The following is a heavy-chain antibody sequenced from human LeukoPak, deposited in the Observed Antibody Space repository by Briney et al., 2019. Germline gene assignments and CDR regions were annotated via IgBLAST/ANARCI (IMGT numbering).Heavy chain of an antibody. J-gene: IGHJ6*02. CDR1: GFTFSSYG. CDR2: IWYDGSNK. D-gene: IGHD1-26*01. V-gene: IGHV3-33*01. Sequence: GGSLRLSCAASGFTFSSYGIHWVRQAPGKGLEWVAVIWYDGSNKYYADSVKGRFTISRDNSKNTLYLQMYSLRDEDTAVYYCARLRPYSETMYAYYGMDVWGQGTTVTVSS. CDR3: ARLRPYSETMYAYYGMDV.